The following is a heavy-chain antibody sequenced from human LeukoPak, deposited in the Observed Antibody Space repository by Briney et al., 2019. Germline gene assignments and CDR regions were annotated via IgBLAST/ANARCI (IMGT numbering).Heavy chain of an antibody. J-gene: IGHJ1*01. CDR3: ARGQGVAAPLQH. D-gene: IGHD6-19*01. CDR2: INTNSGGT. V-gene: IGHV1-2*02. Sequence: ASVTVSSKASGYGFIVYYMHWVRQAPGQGLEWMGSINTNSGGTNYAQKFQGGDTITRDKSISTAYMELSRLRSDETAVYYCARGQGVAAPLQHWGQGTLVTVSS. CDR1: GYGFIVYY.